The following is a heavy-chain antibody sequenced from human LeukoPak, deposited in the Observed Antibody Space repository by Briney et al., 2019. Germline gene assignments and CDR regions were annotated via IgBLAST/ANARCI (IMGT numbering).Heavy chain of an antibody. CDR2: IRYDGTNK. D-gene: IGHD6-13*01. CDR3: ARDGLAAARFYNWFDP. Sequence: GGSLRLSCAASGFTFSSYDMHWVSQAPGKGLEWVAFIRYDGTNKYYADSVKGRFTISRDNSKNTLYLQMNSLRAEDTAVYYCARDGLAAARFYNWFDPWGQGTLVTVSS. CDR1: GFTFSSYD. J-gene: IGHJ5*02. V-gene: IGHV3-30*02.